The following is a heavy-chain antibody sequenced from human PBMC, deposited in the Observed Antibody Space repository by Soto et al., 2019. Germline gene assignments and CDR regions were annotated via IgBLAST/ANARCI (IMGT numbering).Heavy chain of an antibody. CDR2: IWPVGKKE. J-gene: IGHJ6*02. CDR3: ARDRDGGWFHMDV. Sequence: QVQLVESGGELVKPGRSLRLSCVGSGFPFWINGLHWVPQAPVRGLEWVEVIWPVGKKESYAAFVKGRFAISRDNFKDTLYLQMNSLRAEDTAVYYCARDRDGGWFHMDVWGQGTTVTVSS. D-gene: IGHD6-19*01. CDR1: GFPFWING. V-gene: IGHV3-33*01.